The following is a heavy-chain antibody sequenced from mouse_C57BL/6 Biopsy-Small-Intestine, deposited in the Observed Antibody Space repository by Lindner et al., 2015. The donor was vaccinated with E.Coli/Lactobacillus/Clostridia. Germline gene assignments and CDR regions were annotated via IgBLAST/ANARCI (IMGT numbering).Heavy chain of an antibody. J-gene: IGHJ2*01. V-gene: IGHV1-54*01. Sequence: VQLQESGAELERPGTSVKVSCRASGYAFTNYLIEWMKQRPGQGLEWIGVINPGSGGVDLSEKFKDKATLSADKSSSTAYMQLSSLTSEDSAVYFCARVADYFDYWGQGTTLTVSS. CDR2: INPGSGGV. CDR3: ARVADYFDY. CDR1: GYAFTNYL. D-gene: IGHD1-1*02.